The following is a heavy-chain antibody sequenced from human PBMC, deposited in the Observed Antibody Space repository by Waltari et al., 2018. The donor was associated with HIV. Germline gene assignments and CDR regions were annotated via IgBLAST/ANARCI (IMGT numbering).Heavy chain of an antibody. D-gene: IGHD3-16*01. CDR3: ARHLVEGYSHAFGY. CDR2: IYPGDSDT. J-gene: IGHJ4*02. V-gene: IGHV5-51*01. CDR1: GYTFSNHW. Sequence: EVQLVQSGAEVKKPGESLKISCKGSGYTFSNHWIGWVRQMPGKGLEWMGIIYPGDSDTKYSPSFQGQVTISVDKSISTAYLQWSSLKASDTAMYYCARHLVEGYSHAFGYWGQGTLVAVSS.